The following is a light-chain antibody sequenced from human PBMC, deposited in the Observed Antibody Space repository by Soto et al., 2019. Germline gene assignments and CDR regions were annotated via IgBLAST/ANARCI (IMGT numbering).Light chain of an antibody. CDR3: SSYRSSSSYV. V-gene: IGLV2-14*01. Sequence: QSALTQPASVSGSPGQSITISCTGTSSDVGGYNFVSWYQQHPGKAPKLMIYEVSNRPSGVSNRFSGSKSGNTASLTISALQAEDEADYYCSSYRSSSSYVFGTGTKVTV. CDR1: SSDVGGYNF. CDR2: EVS. J-gene: IGLJ1*01.